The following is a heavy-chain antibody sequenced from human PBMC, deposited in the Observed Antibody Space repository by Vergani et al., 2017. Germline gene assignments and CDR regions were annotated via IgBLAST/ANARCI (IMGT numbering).Heavy chain of an antibody. D-gene: IGHD3-22*01. CDR3: ARGEDSIVRXDDINQYYYVLDV. J-gene: IGHJ6*02. V-gene: IGHV3-9*01. CDR1: GFNFDDYA. Sequence: VQLVESGGGLVQPGRSLRLSCAASGFNFDDYAMHWVRQAPGKGLEWVSGISWNSGSIGYVDSVKGRFTISTDSAKTSLYLQMNSLRADDTAVYFCARGEDSIVRXDDINQYYYVLDVWGQGTTVTVSS. CDR2: ISWNSGSI.